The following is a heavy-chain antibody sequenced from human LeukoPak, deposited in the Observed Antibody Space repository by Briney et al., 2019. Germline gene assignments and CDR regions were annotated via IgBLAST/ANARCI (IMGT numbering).Heavy chain of an antibody. Sequence: GGSLRLSCAASGFTFSRYGMSWVRQAPGKGVEWVSAISGSGGSTDYADCVKGRFTISRDNAKNSVYIKMNRLRAEDTAVYYCARGISLVVPAADYWGQGTLVTVSS. CDR3: ARGISLVVPAADY. CDR2: ISGSGGST. D-gene: IGHD2-2*01. V-gene: IGHV3-23*01. J-gene: IGHJ4*02. CDR1: GFTFSRYG.